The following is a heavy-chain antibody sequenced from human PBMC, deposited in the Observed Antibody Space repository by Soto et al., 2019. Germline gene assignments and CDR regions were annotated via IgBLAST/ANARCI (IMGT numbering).Heavy chain of an antibody. CDR1: GGSISSSYW. CDR3: ARVSGSYYYGMDV. Sequence: QVQLQESGPGLVKPSGTLSLTCAVSGGSISSSYWWSCVRQPPGKGLEWIGEIYHSGSTNYNPSLQSRVTISVDKSKNQFSLKLSSVTAADTAVYYCARVSGSYYYGMDVWGQGTTVTVSS. CDR2: IYHSGST. J-gene: IGHJ6*02. V-gene: IGHV4-4*02. D-gene: IGHD1-26*01.